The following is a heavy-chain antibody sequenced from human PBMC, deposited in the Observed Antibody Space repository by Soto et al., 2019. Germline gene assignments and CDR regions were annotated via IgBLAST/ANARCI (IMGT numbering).Heavy chain of an antibody. J-gene: IGHJ4*02. CDR1: GFAFSSYG. D-gene: IGHD1-20*01. CDR2: ISYDGSNK. CDR3: AKGTITGTTGY. V-gene: IGHV3-30*18. Sequence: PGGSLSLSCAASGFAFSSYGMHWVRQAPGKGLEWVAVISYDGSNKYYADSVKGRFTISRDNSKNTLYLQMNSLRAEDTAVYYCAKGTITGTTGYWGQGTLVTVSS.